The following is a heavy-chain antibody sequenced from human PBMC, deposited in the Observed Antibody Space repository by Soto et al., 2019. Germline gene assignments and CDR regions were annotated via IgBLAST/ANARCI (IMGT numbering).Heavy chain of an antibody. D-gene: IGHD3-10*01. CDR1: GYTFTGHY. CDR2: IGPASGDT. J-gene: IGHJ4*02. V-gene: IGHV1-2*02. Sequence: ASVKVSCKASGYTFTGHYIHWVRQAPGQGPEWMGEIGPASGDTRYAQKFQGRVTMTRDASITTVYMELNNLSPDDTAVYYCGRGRSGQLVVFYWGQGTPVTVSS. CDR3: GRGRSGQLVVFY.